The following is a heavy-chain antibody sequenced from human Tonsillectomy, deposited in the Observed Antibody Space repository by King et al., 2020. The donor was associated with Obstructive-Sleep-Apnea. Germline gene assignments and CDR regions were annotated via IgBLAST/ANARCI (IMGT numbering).Heavy chain of an antibody. V-gene: IGHV3-49*03. CDR3: TRDRYYYDSSGSYYFDY. D-gene: IGHD3-22*01. Sequence: VQLVESGGDLVQPGRSLRLSCTASGLTFGDYAMSWFRQAPGKGLVWVSFIRSKAYGVTTEYAASVKVRFTISRDESQSIAHLQMYSLKTEDTAVYYCTRDRYYYDSSGSYYFDYWGQGTLVTVSS. CDR1: GLTFGDYA. J-gene: IGHJ4*02. CDR2: IRSKAYGVTT.